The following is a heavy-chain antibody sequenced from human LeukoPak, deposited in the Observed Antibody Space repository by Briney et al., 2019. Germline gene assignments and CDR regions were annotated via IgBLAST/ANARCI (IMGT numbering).Heavy chain of an antibody. CDR3: VRDLARGGD. CDR1: GFTVSSNY. V-gene: IGHV3-66*01. J-gene: IGHJ4*02. D-gene: IGHD3-10*01. Sequence: PGGSLRLSCAAPGFTVSSNYMSWVRQAPGKGLEWVSVVYSDVRTYYADSVKGRFTISRDNSKNTLDLQMNSLRAEDTAVYYCVRDLARGGDWGQGPLVTVSS. CDR2: VYSDVRT.